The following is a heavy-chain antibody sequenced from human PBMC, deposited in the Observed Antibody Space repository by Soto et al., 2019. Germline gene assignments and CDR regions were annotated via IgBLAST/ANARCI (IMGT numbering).Heavy chain of an antibody. Sequence: GESLKISCKGSGYSFTSYWISWVRQMPGKGLEWMGRIDPSDSYTNYSPSFQGHVTISADKSISTAYLQWSSLKASDTAMYYCARLKEDSSYSLYYFDYWGQGTLVTVSS. D-gene: IGHD3-22*01. CDR3: ARLKEDSSYSLYYFDY. CDR2: IDPSDSYT. V-gene: IGHV5-10-1*01. J-gene: IGHJ4*02. CDR1: GYSFTSYW.